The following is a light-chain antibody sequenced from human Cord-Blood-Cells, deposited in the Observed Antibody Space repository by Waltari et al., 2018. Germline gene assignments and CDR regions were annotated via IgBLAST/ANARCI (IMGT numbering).Light chain of an antibody. Sequence: QSALTQPASVSGSPGQSITISCTGTSSDVGGYNYVSWYQQPPGKAPKLMIYDVSNRPSGVSNRFSGSNSGNTASLTISGLQAEDEADYYCSSYTSSSRVFGGGTKLTVL. V-gene: IGLV2-14*01. CDR2: DVS. CDR3: SSYTSSSRV. J-gene: IGLJ2*01. CDR1: SSDVGGYNY.